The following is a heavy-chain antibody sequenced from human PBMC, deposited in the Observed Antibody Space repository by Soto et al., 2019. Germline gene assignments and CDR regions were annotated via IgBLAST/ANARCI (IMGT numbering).Heavy chain of an antibody. CDR1: GGSVSSGSYY. Sequence: WETLSLTCTVSGGSVSSGSYYWSWIRQPPGKGLEWIGYIYYSGSTNYNPSLKSRVTISVDTSKNQFSLKLSSVTAADTAVYYCARDRYYYDSSGYRWDWYFDLWGRGTLVTVSS. V-gene: IGHV4-61*01. CDR2: IYYSGST. CDR3: ARDRYYYDSSGYRWDWYFDL. D-gene: IGHD3-22*01. J-gene: IGHJ2*01.